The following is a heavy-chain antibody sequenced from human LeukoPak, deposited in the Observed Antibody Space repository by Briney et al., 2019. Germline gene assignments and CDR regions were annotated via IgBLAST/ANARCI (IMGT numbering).Heavy chain of an antibody. J-gene: IGHJ3*02. V-gene: IGHV1-8*03. CDR3: ARGNRYDYVWGSYRGDAFDI. CDR2: MNPNSGNT. Sequence: ASVKVSCKASGYTFTSYDINWVRQATGQGLEWMGWMNPNSGNTGYAQKFQGRVTITRNTSISTAYMELSSLRSEDTAVYYCARGNRYDYVWGSYRGDAFDIWGQGTMVTVSS. D-gene: IGHD3-16*02. CDR1: GYTFTSYD.